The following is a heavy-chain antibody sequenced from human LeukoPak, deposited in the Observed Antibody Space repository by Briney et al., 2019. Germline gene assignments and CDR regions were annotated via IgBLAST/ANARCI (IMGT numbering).Heavy chain of an antibody. J-gene: IGHJ4*02. CDR1: GFTFSSYS. D-gene: IGHD3-3*01. Sequence: PGGSLRLSCAASGFTFSSYSMNWVRQAPGKGLEWVSSISSSRSYIYYADSVKGRFTISRDNAKNSLYLQMKSLRAEDTAVYYCARDSTSYYDFWSGYCFDYWGQGTLVTVSS. CDR2: ISSSRSYI. V-gene: IGHV3-21*01. CDR3: ARDSTSYYDFWSGYCFDY.